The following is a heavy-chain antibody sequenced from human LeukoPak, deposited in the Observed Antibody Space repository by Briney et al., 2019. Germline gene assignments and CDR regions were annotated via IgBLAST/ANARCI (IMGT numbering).Heavy chain of an antibody. J-gene: IGHJ4*02. CDR3: ARSGTVTNFDY. V-gene: IGHV4-59*01. D-gene: IGHD4-17*01. CDR2: IHYSGNT. CDR1: GGAISSDY. Sequence: SETLSLTCTVSGGAISSDYWSWIRQPPGKGLEWIAYIHYSGNTNYSPSLKSRVTISVDTSKNQFSLRLTSVTAADTAVYYCARSGTVTNFDYWGQGTLVSVSS.